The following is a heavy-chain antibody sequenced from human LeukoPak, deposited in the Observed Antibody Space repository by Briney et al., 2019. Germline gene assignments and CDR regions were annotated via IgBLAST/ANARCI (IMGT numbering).Heavy chain of an antibody. CDR2: INHSGST. J-gene: IGHJ3*02. D-gene: IGHD3-22*01. CDR3: ARVGYDSSGYEDAFDI. V-gene: IGHV4-34*01. Sequence: PSETLSPTRAVYGGSFSGYYWSWIRQPPGKGLEWIGEINHSGSTNYNPSLKSRVTISVDTSKNQFSLKLSSVTAADTAVYYCARVGYDSSGYEDAFDIWGQGTMVTVSS. CDR1: GGSFSGYY.